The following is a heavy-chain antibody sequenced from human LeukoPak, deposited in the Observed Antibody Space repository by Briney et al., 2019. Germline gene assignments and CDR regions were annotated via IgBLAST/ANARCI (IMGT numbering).Heavy chain of an antibody. CDR1: GYTFTSYD. CDR2: MNPNSGNT. Sequence: ASVKVSCKASGYTFTSYDINWVRQATGQGLEWMGWMNPNSGNTGYAQKFQGRVTMTRNTSISTAYMELSSLRSEDTAVYYCARGPLSYYDYVWGSYRSPYYYYMDVWGKGTTVTVSS. D-gene: IGHD3-16*02. CDR3: ARGPLSYYDYVWGSYRSPYYYYMDV. V-gene: IGHV1-8*01. J-gene: IGHJ6*03.